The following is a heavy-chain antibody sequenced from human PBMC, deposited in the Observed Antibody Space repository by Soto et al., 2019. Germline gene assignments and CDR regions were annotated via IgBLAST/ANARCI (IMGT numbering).Heavy chain of an antibody. CDR3: ARWRIYCSSTSCYRVFDY. CDR2: INHSGST. CDR1: GGSFSGYY. D-gene: IGHD2-2*01. Sequence: QVQLQQWGAGLLKPSETLSLTCAVYGGSFSGYYWSWIRQPPGKGLEWIGEINHSGSTNYNPSLKSRVTISVDTSKNQFSLKLSSVTAADTAVYYCARWRIYCSSTSCYRVFDYWGQGPLVTVSS. J-gene: IGHJ4*02. V-gene: IGHV4-34*01.